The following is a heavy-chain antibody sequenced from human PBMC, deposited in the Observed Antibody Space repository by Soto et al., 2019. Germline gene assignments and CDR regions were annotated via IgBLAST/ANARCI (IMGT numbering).Heavy chain of an antibody. Sequence: GGSLRLSCAASGFTFSSYGMHRVRQAPGKGLEWVAVIWYDGSNKYYADSVKGRFTSSRDNSKSTLYLQMNSLRAEDTAVYYWARDLRSSSSDAFDIWGQGTMVTVAS. V-gene: IGHV3-33*01. J-gene: IGHJ3*02. D-gene: IGHD6-13*01. CDR3: ARDLRSSSSDAFDI. CDR2: IWYDGSNK. CDR1: GFTFSSYG.